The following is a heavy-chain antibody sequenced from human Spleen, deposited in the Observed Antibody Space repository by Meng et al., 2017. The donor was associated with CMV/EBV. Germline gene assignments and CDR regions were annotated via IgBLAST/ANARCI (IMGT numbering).Heavy chain of an antibody. Sequence: GGSLRLSCAASGFTFNRYTVHWVRQAPGRGLEWLAVISYDGDYKNSADSEKGRFSISRDNSRNTLFLQMNDLRTEDTAAYFCARSLCGGDCYYFDYWGQGTLVTVSS. D-gene: IGHD2-21*02. CDR2: ISYDGDYK. CDR1: GFTFNRYT. CDR3: ARSLCGGDCYYFDY. V-gene: IGHV3-30-3*01. J-gene: IGHJ4*02.